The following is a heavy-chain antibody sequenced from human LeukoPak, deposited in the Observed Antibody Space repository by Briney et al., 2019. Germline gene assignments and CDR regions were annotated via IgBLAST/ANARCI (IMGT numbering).Heavy chain of an antibody. J-gene: IGHJ5*02. CDR3: ARQWIAVAGTGWFDP. CDR1: GYTLTSYY. D-gene: IGHD6-19*01. V-gene: IGHV1-46*01. CDR2: INPSGGST. Sequence: ASVKVSCKASGYTLTSYYMHWVRQAPGQGLEWMGIINPSGGSTSYAQKFQGRVTMTRDMSTSTVYMELSSLRSEDTAVYYCARQWIAVAGTGWFDPWGQGTLVTVSS.